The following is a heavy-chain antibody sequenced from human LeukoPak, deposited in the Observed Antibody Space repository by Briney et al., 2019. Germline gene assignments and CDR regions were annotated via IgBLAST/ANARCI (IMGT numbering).Heavy chain of an antibody. J-gene: IGHJ4*02. CDR1: GGSFSGYY. V-gene: IGHV4-34*01. Sequence: SETLSLTYAVYGGSFSGYYWSWIRQPPGKGLEWIGEINHSGSTNYNPSLKSRVTISVDTSKNQFSLKLSSVTAADTAVYYCARSMVRGAIDAYWGQGTLVTVSS. D-gene: IGHD3-10*01. CDR2: INHSGST. CDR3: ARSMVRGAIDAY.